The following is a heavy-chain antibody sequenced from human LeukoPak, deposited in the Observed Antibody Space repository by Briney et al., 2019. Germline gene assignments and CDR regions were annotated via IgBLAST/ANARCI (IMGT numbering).Heavy chain of an antibody. CDR1: GFTFSNAW. J-gene: IGHJ3*02. Sequence: GGSLRLSCAASGFTFSNAWMSWVRQAPGKGLEWVSRIKSKTDGGTTDYAAPVKGRFTISRDDSKNTLYLQMNSLKTEDTAVYYCPTAFEYSSSWYAFDIWGQGTMVTVSS. CDR3: PTAFEYSSSWYAFDI. D-gene: IGHD6-13*01. V-gene: IGHV3-15*01. CDR2: IKSKTDGGTT.